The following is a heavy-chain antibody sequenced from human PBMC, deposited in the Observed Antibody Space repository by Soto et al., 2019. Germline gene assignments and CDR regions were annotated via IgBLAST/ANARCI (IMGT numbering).Heavy chain of an antibody. D-gene: IGHD2-21*01. CDR3: ASPNIAITSIVGNF. Sequence: QSGGSLGLSCKASGLTCSGFWLSWVRQATGKGLEWVANIKQDGSQKNFVDSVQGRFSISRENAKNSMYLEMNSLRTEDTAVYYWASPNIAITSIVGNFWGPGTLVTVSS. V-gene: IGHV3-7*01. J-gene: IGHJ4*02. CDR2: IKQDGSQK. CDR1: GLTCSGFW.